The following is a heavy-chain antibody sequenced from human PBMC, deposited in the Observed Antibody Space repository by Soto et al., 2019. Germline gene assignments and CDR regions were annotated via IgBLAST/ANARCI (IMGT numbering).Heavy chain of an antibody. D-gene: IGHD3-3*01. V-gene: IGHV3-21*01. CDR2: ISSSSSYI. Sequence: GGSLRLSCAASGFTFSSYSMNWVRQAPGKGLEWVSSISSSSSYIYYADSVKGRFTISRDNAKNSLYLQMNSLRAEDTAVYYCARDFQQRYLRYDSITDSYYYGMDVWGQGTTATVSS. J-gene: IGHJ6*02. CDR3: ARDFQQRYLRYDSITDSYYYGMDV. CDR1: GFTFSSYS.